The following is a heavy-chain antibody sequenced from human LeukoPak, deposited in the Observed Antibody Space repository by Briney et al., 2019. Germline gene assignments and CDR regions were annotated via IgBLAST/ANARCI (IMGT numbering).Heavy chain of an antibody. CDR3: ARTYCSSTSCFMAYFDY. CDR1: GYSISSGYY. D-gene: IGHD2-2*01. Sequence: PSETLSLTCTVSGYSISSGYYWGWIRQPPGKGLEWIGSIYHSGSTYYNPSLKSRVTISVDTSKNQFSLKLSSVTAADTAVYYCARTYCSSTSCFMAYFDYWGLGTLVTVSS. V-gene: IGHV4-38-2*02. CDR2: IYHSGST. J-gene: IGHJ4*02.